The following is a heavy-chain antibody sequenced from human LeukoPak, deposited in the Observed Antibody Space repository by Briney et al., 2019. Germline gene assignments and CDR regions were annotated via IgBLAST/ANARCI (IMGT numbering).Heavy chain of an antibody. J-gene: IGHJ6*03. CDR1: GYTFTGYY. V-gene: IGHV1-2*02. CDR2: INPNSGGT. D-gene: IGHD3-3*01. CDR3: ARDPLRFSYYYYMDV. Sequence: ASVKVSCKASGYTFTGYYMHWVRQAPGQGLEWMGWINPNSGGTNYAQKFQGRVTMTRDTSISTAYMELSRLRSDDTAVYYCARDPLRFSYYYYMDVWAKGPRSPSP.